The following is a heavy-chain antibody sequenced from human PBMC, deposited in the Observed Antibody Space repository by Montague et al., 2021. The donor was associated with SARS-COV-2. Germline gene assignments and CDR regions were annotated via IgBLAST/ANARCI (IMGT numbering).Heavy chain of an antibody. CDR1: GGSISSSNYF. V-gene: IGHV4-39*07. CDR2: IYFGGGT. CDR3: ARVHFVSSGWYPDAFDI. Sequence: SETPSLTCTVSGGSISSSNYFWGWIRQPPGKGLEWIGSIYFGGGTYYNPSLKSRVTISVDTSKNQFSLKLSSVTAADTAVYYCARVHFVSSGWYPDAFDIWGQGTMVTVFS. J-gene: IGHJ3*02. D-gene: IGHD6-19*01.